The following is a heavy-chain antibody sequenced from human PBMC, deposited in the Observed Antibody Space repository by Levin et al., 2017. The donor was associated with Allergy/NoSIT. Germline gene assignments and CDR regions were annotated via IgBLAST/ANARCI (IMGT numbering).Heavy chain of an antibody. Sequence: GGSLRLSCKGSGSNFATYWIAWVRQRPGKGLEWMGIIYPGDSDVRFRPSFEGQVTISVARSLSTAYLQWNSLKASDTAMYYGVRRGVGTLGRDTFDFWGQGTLVTVSS. D-gene: IGHD1/OR15-1a*01. J-gene: IGHJ4*02. CDR1: GSNFATYW. CDR2: IYPGDSDV. V-gene: IGHV5-51*01. CDR3: VRRGVGTLGRDTFDF.